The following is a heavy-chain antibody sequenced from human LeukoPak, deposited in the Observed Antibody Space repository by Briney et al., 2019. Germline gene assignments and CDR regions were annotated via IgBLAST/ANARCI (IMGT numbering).Heavy chain of an antibody. V-gene: IGHV4-59*01. CDR1: GGSMRSYY. CDR3: ARSGYYDSSGYNWWFDP. Sequence: SETLSLTCTVSGGSMRSYYWSWIRQPPGKGLEWIAYIFYSGSTNYNPSLKSRVTISVDTSKNQFSLKLSSVTAADTAVYYCARSGYYDSSGYNWWFDPRGQGTLVTVSS. CDR2: IFYSGST. D-gene: IGHD3-22*01. J-gene: IGHJ5*02.